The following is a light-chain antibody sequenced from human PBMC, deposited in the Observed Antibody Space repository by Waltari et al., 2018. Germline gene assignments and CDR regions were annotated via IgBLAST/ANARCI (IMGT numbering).Light chain of an antibody. V-gene: IGLV4-69*01. Sequence: QLVLTQSPSASASLGASVTLTCTLSSGHSTNIIAWHQQQPEKGPRYLMKVNSDGSHSKGAQIPDRFSGSSSGAEHYLTISSLQSEDEADYYCQTGGHGTWVFGGGTKLTVL. CDR1: SGHSTNI. J-gene: IGLJ3*02. CDR2: VNSDGSH. CDR3: QTGGHGTWV.